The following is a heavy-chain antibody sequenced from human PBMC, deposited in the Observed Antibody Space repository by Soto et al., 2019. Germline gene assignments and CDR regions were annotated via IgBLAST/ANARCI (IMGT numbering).Heavy chain of an antibody. CDR1: VCTFSSYA. D-gene: IGHD3-22*01. Sequence: GGSLRLSCASSVCTFSSYAMSCVRHSPGKWLEWVSAISGSGGSTYYADSVKGRFTISRDNSKNTLYLQMNSLRAEDTAVYYCANSPYFYDSSGYPGSEYWGQGTLVSVSS. CDR3: ANSPYFYDSSGYPGSEY. V-gene: IGHV3-23*01. J-gene: IGHJ4*02. CDR2: ISGSGGST.